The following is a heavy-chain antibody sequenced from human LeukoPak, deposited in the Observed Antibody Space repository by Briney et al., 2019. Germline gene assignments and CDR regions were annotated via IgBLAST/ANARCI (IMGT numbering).Heavy chain of an antibody. CDR3: ARDRYDFWSGYYPHGAFDI. J-gene: IGHJ3*02. D-gene: IGHD3-3*01. V-gene: IGHV3-21*01. CDR1: GFTFSSYS. Sequence: EGSLRLSCAASGFTFSSYSMNWVRQAPGKGLEWVSSISSSSSYIYYADSVKGRFTISRDNAKNSLYLQMNSLRAEDTAVYYCARDRYDFWSGYYPHGAFDIWGQGTMVTVSS. CDR2: ISSSSSYI.